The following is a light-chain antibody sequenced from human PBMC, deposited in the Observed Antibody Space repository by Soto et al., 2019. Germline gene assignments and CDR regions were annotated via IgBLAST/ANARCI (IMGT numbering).Light chain of an antibody. V-gene: IGKV3D-15*01. J-gene: IGKJ1*01. CDR2: GAS. CDR3: QQYKNWPRT. Sequence: EIVMTQSPATLSVSPGQRATLSCRASQSVTSTLAWYQQKPGQAPRLLIYGASSRATGIPDRFSGSGSGTEFTLTISSLQSEDFAVYYCQQYKNWPRTFGQGTKVEIK. CDR1: QSVTST.